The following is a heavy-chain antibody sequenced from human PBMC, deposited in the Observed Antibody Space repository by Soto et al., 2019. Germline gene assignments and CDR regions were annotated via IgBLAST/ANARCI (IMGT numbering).Heavy chain of an antibody. CDR3: ARVVAVAGIDYYYYGMDV. CDR1: GGSISSYY. J-gene: IGHJ6*02. D-gene: IGHD6-19*01. V-gene: IGHV4-59*01. Sequence: SETLSLTCTVSGGSISSYYWSWIRQPPGKGLEWIGYIYYSGSTNYNPSLKSRVTISVDTSMNQFSLKLSSVTAADTAVYYCARVVAVAGIDYYYYGMDVWGQGTTVTVSS. CDR2: IYYSGST.